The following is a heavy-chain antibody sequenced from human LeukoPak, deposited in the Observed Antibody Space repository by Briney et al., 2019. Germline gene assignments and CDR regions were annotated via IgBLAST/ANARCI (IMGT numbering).Heavy chain of an antibody. CDR1: GGTFSGYA. CDR3: ARAGYSSSSHHFDY. V-gene: IGHV1-69*05. D-gene: IGHD6-6*01. CDR2: SIPIFGTA. J-gene: IGHJ4*02. Sequence: ASVTVSCKASGGTFSGYAISWVRQAPGQGLEWMGGSIPIFGTANYAQKFQGRVTITTDESTSTAYMELSSLRSEDTAAYYCARAGYSSSSHHFDYWGQGTLVPVSS.